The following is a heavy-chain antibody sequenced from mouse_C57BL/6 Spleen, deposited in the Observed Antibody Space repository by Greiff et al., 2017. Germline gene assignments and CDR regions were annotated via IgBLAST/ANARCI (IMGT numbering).Heavy chain of an antibody. Sequence: QVQLLQPGAELVKPGASVKLSCKASGYTFTSYWMHWVKQRPGQGFAWIGMIHPNSGSSNYNEKFKSKATLTVYKSSSTAYKQLSSLTSEDSAVYYCARSGNWCNDYWGQGTTLTVSS. CDR1: GYTFTSYW. CDR2: IHPNSGSS. J-gene: IGHJ2*01. D-gene: IGHD4-1*01. V-gene: IGHV1-64*01. CDR3: ARSGNWCNDY.